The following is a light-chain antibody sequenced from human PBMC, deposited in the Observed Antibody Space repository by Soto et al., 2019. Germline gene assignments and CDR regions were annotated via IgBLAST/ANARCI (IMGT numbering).Light chain of an antibody. J-gene: IGLJ1*01. V-gene: IGLV1-51*01. CDR1: SSNIGNNY. CDR2: DNN. Sequence: QSVLTQPPSVSAAPGQKVTISCSGSSSNIGNNYVSWYQQLPGTAPKLLIYDNNKRPSGIPDRSSGSKSGTSATLGITGLQTGDEADYYCGTWDSSLSAFYVFGTGTKAPS. CDR3: GTWDSSLSAFYV.